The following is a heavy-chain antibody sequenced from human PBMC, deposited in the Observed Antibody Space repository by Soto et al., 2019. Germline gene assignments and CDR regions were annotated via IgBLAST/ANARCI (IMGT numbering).Heavy chain of an antibody. CDR3: ARDLGFGTGTPYFDY. CDR2: ISSSSSYI. V-gene: IGHV3-21*01. D-gene: IGHD1-7*01. CDR1: GFTFSSYS. Sequence: EVQLVESGGGLVKPGGSLRLSCAASGFTFSSYSMNWVRQAPGKGLEWVSSISSSSSYIYYADSVKGRFTISSDNAKNSLYLQMNSLRAEDTAVSYCARDLGFGTGTPYFDYWGQGTLVTVSS. J-gene: IGHJ4*02.